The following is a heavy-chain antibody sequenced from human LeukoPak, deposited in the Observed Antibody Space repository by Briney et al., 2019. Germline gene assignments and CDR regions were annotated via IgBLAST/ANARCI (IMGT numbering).Heavy chain of an antibody. CDR3: ARGMGPPDY. Sequence: SETLSLTCAVYGGSFSGYYWSWIRQPPGKGLEWIGEINHSGSTNYNPSLKSRVTISVDTSKNQFSPKLSSVTAADTAVYYCARGMGPPDYWGQGTLVTVSS. J-gene: IGHJ4*02. V-gene: IGHV4-34*01. CDR2: INHSGST. CDR1: GGSFSGYY.